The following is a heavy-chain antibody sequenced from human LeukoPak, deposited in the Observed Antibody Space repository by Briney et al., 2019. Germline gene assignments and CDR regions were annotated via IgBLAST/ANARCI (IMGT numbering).Heavy chain of an antibody. Sequence: ASVKVSCKASGYTFTSYDINWVRQATGQGLEWMGWMNPNSGNTGYAQKFQGRVTMTRNTSISTAYMELNSLRAEDTAVYYCARGAPSRGYCSGGSCYGGYFDYWGQGTLVTVSS. CDR3: ARGAPSRGYCSGGSCYGGYFDY. J-gene: IGHJ4*02. CDR2: MNPNSGNT. D-gene: IGHD2-15*01. CDR1: GYTFTSYD. V-gene: IGHV1-8*01.